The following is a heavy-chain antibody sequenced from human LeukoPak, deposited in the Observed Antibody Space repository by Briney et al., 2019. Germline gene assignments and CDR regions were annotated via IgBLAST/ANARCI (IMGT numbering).Heavy chain of an antibody. CDR3: ARGNYGPFDP. CDR2: IYHSGST. Sequence: SETLSLTCAVSGGSISSGGYSWSWIRQPPGKGLEWIGYIYHSGSTYYNPSLKSRVTTSVDRSKNQFSLKLSSVTAADTAAYYCARGNYGPFDPWGQGTLVTVSS. D-gene: IGHD3-16*01. J-gene: IGHJ5*02. V-gene: IGHV4-30-2*01. CDR1: GGSISSGGYS.